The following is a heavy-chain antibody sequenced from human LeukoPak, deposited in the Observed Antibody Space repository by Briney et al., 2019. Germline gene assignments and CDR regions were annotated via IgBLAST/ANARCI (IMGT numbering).Heavy chain of an antibody. Sequence: ASVKVSCKASGGTFSSYAISWVRQAPGQGLEWMGGIIPIFGTANYAQKFQGRVTITADESTSTAYMELSSLRSEDTAVYYCARPSRGVVVPAARVSAFDIWGQGTMVTVSS. V-gene: IGHV1-69*13. CDR2: IIPIFGTA. CDR1: GGTFSSYA. CDR3: ARPSRGVVVPAARVSAFDI. D-gene: IGHD2-2*01. J-gene: IGHJ3*02.